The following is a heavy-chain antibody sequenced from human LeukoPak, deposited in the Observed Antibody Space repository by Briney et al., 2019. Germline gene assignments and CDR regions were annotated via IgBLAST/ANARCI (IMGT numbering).Heavy chain of an antibody. CDR3: ARSIGLTGGGVDV. Sequence: GGSLRLSCAVSGITLSNYGMSWVRQAPGKGLEWVAGLSGSGGSTNYADSVKGRFTISRDNAKNSLYLQMNSLRAEDTAVYYCARSIGLTGGGVDVWGQGTTVTVSS. V-gene: IGHV3-23*01. D-gene: IGHD3-9*01. CDR2: LSGSGGST. J-gene: IGHJ6*02. CDR1: GITLSNYG.